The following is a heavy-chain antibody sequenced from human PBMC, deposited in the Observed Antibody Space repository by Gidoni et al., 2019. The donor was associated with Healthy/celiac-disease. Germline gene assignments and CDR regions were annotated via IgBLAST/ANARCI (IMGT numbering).Heavy chain of an antibody. CDR1: GGSFSGYS. V-gene: IGHV4-34*01. D-gene: IGHD6-19*01. CDR3: ASRLNSSGWYGASFDY. Sequence: VQLQQWGAGLLTPSETLSLPCAVYGGSFSGYSWSWIRQPPGKGLEWIGEINHSGRTNYTPSLKSRVTISVDTSKNQFSLKLSSVTAADTAVYYCASRLNSSGWYGASFDYWGQGTLVTVSS. CDR2: INHSGRT. J-gene: IGHJ4*02.